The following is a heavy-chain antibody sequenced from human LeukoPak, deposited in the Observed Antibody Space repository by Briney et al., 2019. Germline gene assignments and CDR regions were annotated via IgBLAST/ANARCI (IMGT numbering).Heavy chain of an antibody. Sequence: SETLSLTCTVSGGSISSSSYYWGWIRQPPGKGLEWIGSIYYSGSTYYNPSLKSRVTISVDTSKNQFSLKLSSVTAADTAVYYCARHPLWFGSNYYYYGMDVWGQGTTVTVSS. D-gene: IGHD3-10*01. CDR3: ARHPLWFGSNYYYYGMDV. V-gene: IGHV4-39*01. J-gene: IGHJ6*02. CDR1: GGSISSSSYY. CDR2: IYYSGST.